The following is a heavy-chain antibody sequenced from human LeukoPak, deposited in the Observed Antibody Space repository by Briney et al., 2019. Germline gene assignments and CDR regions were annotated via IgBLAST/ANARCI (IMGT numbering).Heavy chain of an antibody. CDR3: ASQPYYYDSSGYSRAENY. CDR1: GGTFSSYA. Sequence: SVKVSCKASGGTFSSYAISWVRQAPGQGLEWMGGIIPIFGTANYAQKFQGRVTITTDESTSTAYMELSSLRSEDTAVYYCASQPYYYDSSGYSRAENYWGQGTLVTVSS. J-gene: IGHJ4*02. CDR2: IIPIFGTA. D-gene: IGHD3-22*01. V-gene: IGHV1-69*05.